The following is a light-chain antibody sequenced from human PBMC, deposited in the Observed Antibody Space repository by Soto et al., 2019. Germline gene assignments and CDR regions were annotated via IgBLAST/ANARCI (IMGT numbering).Light chain of an antibody. CDR1: QSVSSSY. Sequence: EIVLTQSPGTLSLSPGERATLSCRASQSVSSSYLAWYQQKPGQAPRLLIYGASSRATGIPDRFSGSGSGTAFTLTISRLEAEDFAVYYCQQYEGTFGQGTKVEIK. J-gene: IGKJ1*01. CDR3: QQYEGT. CDR2: GAS. V-gene: IGKV3-20*01.